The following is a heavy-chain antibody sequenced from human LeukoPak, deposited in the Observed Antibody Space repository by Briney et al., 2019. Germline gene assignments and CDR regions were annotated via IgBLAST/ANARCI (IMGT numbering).Heavy chain of an antibody. J-gene: IGHJ4*02. Sequence: WGSLRLSCPASGFCFSNEWMRWVRQAPGKGLESVGRFNSKNDGQTTGYGAPVKVRVTISRDDSKNTLYLQMNSLKTEDTGVYYCTRGHYSSLWGQGTLVTAFS. CDR2: FNSKNDGQTT. D-gene: IGHD3-22*01. CDR3: TRGHYSSL. CDR1: GFCFSNEW. V-gene: IGHV3-15*01.